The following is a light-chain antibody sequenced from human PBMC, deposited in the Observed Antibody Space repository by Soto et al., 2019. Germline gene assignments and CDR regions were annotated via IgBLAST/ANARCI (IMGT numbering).Light chain of an antibody. V-gene: IGKV1-5*01. CDR2: DAS. J-gene: IGKJ1*01. Sequence: DIQMTKSPSTLSASVGDRVTITCRASQSISNWLAWYQQKQGKAPKLLIYDASSLESGVPSRFSGSGSGTEFTLTICSLQPDDFATYYCQQYNSYWGTFCQGT. CDR3: QQYNSYWGT. CDR1: QSISNW.